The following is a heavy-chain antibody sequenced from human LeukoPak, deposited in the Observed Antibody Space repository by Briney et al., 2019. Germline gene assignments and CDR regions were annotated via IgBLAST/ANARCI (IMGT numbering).Heavy chain of an antibody. CDR1: DGSINTYY. CDR3: ARSGTAVAGTWYFDY. D-gene: IGHD6-19*01. V-gene: IGHV4-59*01. Sequence: TSETLSLTCTVSDGSINTYYWSWIRQPPGKGLEWIGYIYYRGSTNYNPPLKSRVTISLDTSKNQFSLRLSSVTGGDTAVYYCARSGTAVAGTWYFDYWGQGTLVTVSS. CDR2: IYYRGST. J-gene: IGHJ4*02.